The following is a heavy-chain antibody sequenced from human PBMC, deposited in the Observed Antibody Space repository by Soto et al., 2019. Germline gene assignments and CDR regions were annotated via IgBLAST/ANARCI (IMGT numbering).Heavy chain of an antibody. D-gene: IGHD6-13*01. J-gene: IGHJ6*02. CDR3: ARDHRGSTWFVGIYYYFGVDV. CDR1: GFTLSSYN. V-gene: IGHV3-48*02. Sequence: EVQLVESGGGLVQPGGSLRLSCAASGFTLSSYNMNWVRQAPGKGLEWVSYISGSSDTIYYADSVKGRFTISRDNAKNSLYLQMDSLRDEDTAVYYCARDHRGSTWFVGIYYYFGVDVWGQGTTVTVSS. CDR2: ISGSSDTI.